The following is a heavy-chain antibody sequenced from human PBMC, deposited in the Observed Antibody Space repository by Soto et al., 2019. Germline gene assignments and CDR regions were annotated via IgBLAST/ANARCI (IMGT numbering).Heavy chain of an antibody. J-gene: IGHJ4*02. D-gene: IGHD3-22*01. CDR3: AIAYRYYYDTSGYWDY. CDR2: VHSSGST. V-gene: IGHV4-39*01. CDR1: GGSVDRENYY. Sequence: QLQLQESGPGLVKPSETLSLTCTVSGGSVDRENYYWGWIRQPPGKGLEWIGNVHSSGSTYYNPSLKCRVTISVDTSKNQFFLNLKSVTAADTAMYYCAIAYRYYYDTSGYWDYWGQGTLVTVSS.